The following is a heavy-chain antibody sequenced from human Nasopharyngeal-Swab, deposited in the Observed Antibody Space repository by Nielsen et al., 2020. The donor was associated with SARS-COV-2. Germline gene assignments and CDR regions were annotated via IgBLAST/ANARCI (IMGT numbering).Heavy chain of an antibody. V-gene: IGHV3-23*01. CDR1: GFTFSSHA. CDR2: ISGGGGST. J-gene: IGHJ4*02. Sequence: GESLKISCAASGFTFSSHAMTWVRQAPGKGLEWVSTISGGGGSTYYADSVKGRFTISRDNSKNTLYLQMNSLRAEDTAVYYCAKPHLGQQLVVYYFDYWGQGTLVTVSS. D-gene: IGHD6-13*01. CDR3: AKPHLGQQLVVYYFDY.